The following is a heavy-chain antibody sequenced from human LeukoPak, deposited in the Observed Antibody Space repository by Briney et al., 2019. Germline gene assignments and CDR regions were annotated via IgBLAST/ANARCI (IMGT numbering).Heavy chain of an antibody. D-gene: IGHD3-10*01. Sequence: GGSLRLSCAASGFTFSNYALTWVRQTPGKGLEWVSAISASGASTYYADSVKGRFTISRDNPKNTLNLQMSSLRAEDTAVYYCAKEYGSGSYYNDYWGQGALVTVSS. CDR2: ISASGAST. J-gene: IGHJ4*02. CDR1: GFTFSNYA. V-gene: IGHV3-23*01. CDR3: AKEYGSGSYYNDY.